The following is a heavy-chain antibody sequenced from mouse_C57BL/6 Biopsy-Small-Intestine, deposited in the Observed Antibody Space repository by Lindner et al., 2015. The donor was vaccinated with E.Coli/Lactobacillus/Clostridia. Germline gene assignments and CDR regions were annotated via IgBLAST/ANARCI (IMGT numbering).Heavy chain of an antibody. J-gene: IGHJ1*01. CDR1: GYSFSSYG. CDR2: IGAYNDRT. Sequence: SVKVSCKASGYSFSSYGINWVRQVPGRGPEWMGWIGAYNDRTEYSQKFQGRVTMTTDTSTSTAYMGMRNLRSEDMGVYYCGVNKARYYYYGMDVWGQGTTVTVSS. V-gene: IGHV1-14*01. CDR3: GVNKARYYYYGMDV. D-gene: IGHD1-1*01.